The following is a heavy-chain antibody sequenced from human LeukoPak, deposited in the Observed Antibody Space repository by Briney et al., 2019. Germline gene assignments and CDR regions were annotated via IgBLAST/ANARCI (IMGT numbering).Heavy chain of an antibody. D-gene: IGHD5-18*01. J-gene: IGHJ4*02. V-gene: IGHV4-59*11. CDR2: MYDSEKT. Sequence: PPETLSHTRTLSGVSITSHYWSWIPHPPGKGLEWIGYMYDSEKTKHNLSSQRRSHLSADTSKPKLPRRLSSVTAEHTAVYYCATIYSGSIYGYFDFWGQGILVTVSS. CDR1: GVSITSHY. CDR3: ATIYSGSIYGYFDF.